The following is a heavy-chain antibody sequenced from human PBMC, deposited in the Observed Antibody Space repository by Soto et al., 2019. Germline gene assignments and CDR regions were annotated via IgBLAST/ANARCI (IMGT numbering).Heavy chain of an antibody. D-gene: IGHD6-13*01. Sequence: PGGSLRLSCAASGFTFSSYAMHWVRQAPGKGLEYVSAISSNGGSTYYADSVKGRFTISRDNSKNTLYLQMSSLRAEDTAVYYCVKQEQQLDGSFDYWGQGTLVTVSS. CDR1: GFTFSSYA. CDR3: VKQEQQLDGSFDY. J-gene: IGHJ4*02. CDR2: ISSNGGST. V-gene: IGHV3-64D*06.